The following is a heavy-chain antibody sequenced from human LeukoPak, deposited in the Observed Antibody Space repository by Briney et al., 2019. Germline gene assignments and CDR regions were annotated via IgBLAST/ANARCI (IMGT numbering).Heavy chain of an antibody. CDR2: INHSGST. CDR1: GGSISSYY. CDR3: ARDNITALNY. D-gene: IGHD2/OR15-2a*01. V-gene: IGHV4-34*01. Sequence: SETLSLTCTVSGGSISSYYWSWIRQPPGKGLEWIGEINHSGSTNYNPSLKSRVTISVDTSKNQFSLKLSSVTAADTAVYYCARDNITALNYWGQGTLVTVSS. J-gene: IGHJ4*02.